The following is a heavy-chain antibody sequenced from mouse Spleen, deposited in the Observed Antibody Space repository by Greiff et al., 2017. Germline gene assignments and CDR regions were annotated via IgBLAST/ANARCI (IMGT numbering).Heavy chain of an antibody. CDR1: GYTFTSYW. CDR2: IDPSDSET. V-gene: IGHV1-52*01. D-gene: IGHD1-1*01. CDR3: ARPYYGSSYDWFAY. Sequence: QVQLKQPGAELVRPGSSVKLSCKASGYTFTSYWMHWVKQRPIQGLEWIGNIDPSDSETHYNQKFKDKATLTVDKSSSTAYMQLSSLTSEDSAVYYCARPYYGSSYDWFAYWGQGTLVTVSA. J-gene: IGHJ3*01.